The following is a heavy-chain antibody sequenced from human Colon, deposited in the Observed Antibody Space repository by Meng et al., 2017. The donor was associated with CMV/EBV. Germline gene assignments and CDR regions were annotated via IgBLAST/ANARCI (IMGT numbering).Heavy chain of an antibody. Sequence: SVKVSCKASGGTLSSYTINWVRQAPGQGLEWMGRIIPVLGITKSAQRFQGRATITADKSTSTAYMELTSLKSEDTAVYYCAGGIPTTFDAFDIWGHGTMVTVSS. J-gene: IGHJ3*02. CDR1: GGTLSSYT. CDR2: IIPVLGIT. V-gene: IGHV1-69*02. D-gene: IGHD4-17*01. CDR3: AGGIPTTFDAFDI.